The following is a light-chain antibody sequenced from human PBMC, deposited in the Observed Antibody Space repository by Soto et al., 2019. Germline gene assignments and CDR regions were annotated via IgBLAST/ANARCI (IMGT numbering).Light chain of an antibody. CDR2: DAS. V-gene: IGKV3-11*01. CDR3: QQRSNWPLT. CDR1: QSVSSY. J-gene: IGKJ4*01. Sequence: EIVLTQSPVTLSLSPGERATISCRASQSVSSYLAWYQQKAGQAPRLLIYDASNRATGIPPRFSGSGSETDFTLTISSLEPEDFAVYYCQQRSNWPLTFGGGTKVEIK.